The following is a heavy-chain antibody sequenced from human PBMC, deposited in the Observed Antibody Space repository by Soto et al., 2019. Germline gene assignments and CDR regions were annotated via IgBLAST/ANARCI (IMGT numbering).Heavy chain of an antibody. D-gene: IGHD4-4*01. J-gene: IGHJ6*02. CDR2: ISYDGSNK. Sequence: GGSLRLSCAASGFTFSSYAMHWVRKAPGKGLDWVAVISYDGSNKYYADPVKGRFTISRDNSKNTLYLQMNSLGAEDTAVYYCARDPIGYSNYVRGMDVWGQATKVTV. CDR1: GFTFSSYA. CDR3: ARDPIGYSNYVRGMDV. V-gene: IGHV3-30-3*01.